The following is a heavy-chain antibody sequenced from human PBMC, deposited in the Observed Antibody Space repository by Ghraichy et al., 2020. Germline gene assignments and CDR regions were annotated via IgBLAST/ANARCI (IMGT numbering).Heavy chain of an antibody. CDR1: GFTVSSAY. J-gene: IGHJ6*02. Sequence: GGSLRLFCAASGFTVSSAYMNWVRQAPGKGLEWVSFISPGGPTYYADSVKGRFTIARDNSKNTVSLQMNSLRADDTALYYCARDVRCSGATCQPYGMDVWGQGTKVTVSS. CDR3: ARDVRCSGATCQPYGMDV. CDR2: ISPGGPT. D-gene: IGHD2-15*01. V-gene: IGHV3-66*01.